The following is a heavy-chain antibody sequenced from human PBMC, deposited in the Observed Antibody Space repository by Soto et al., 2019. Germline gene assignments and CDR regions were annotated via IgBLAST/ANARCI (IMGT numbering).Heavy chain of an antibody. J-gene: IGHJ4*02. Sequence: WTWLRQSPGKGLEWIGHIYYSGRTTYNPSLKSRITISVDTSKSQFSLRLNSVTAADTAVYYCARDQHFYGSGSYYTIFDYWGQGTLVTVSS. D-gene: IGHD3-10*01. V-gene: IGHV4-59*01. CDR3: ARDQHFYGSGSYYTIFDY. CDR2: IYYSGRT.